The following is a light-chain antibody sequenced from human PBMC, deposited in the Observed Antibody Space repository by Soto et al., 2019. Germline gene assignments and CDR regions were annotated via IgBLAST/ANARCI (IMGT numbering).Light chain of an antibody. CDR3: QQYGSSPRT. CDR2: GAS. Sequence: EIVLTQSPGTLSLSPGERATLSCRASQSVSSSYLAWYQQKPGQAPRLLIYGASSRATGIPDRFSGSGSGTDFTLTIRGLEPEDFAVYYCQQYGSSPRTFGQGTKVEI. CDR1: QSVSSSY. J-gene: IGKJ1*01. V-gene: IGKV3-20*01.